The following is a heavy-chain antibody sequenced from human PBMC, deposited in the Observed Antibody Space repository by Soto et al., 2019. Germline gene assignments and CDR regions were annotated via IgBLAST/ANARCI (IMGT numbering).Heavy chain of an antibody. CDR3: ILRGLAQDFDF. Sequence: QVLVVQSGAEVKKPGSSVRVSCKASGGPFSSHTITWVRQAPGQGLEWMGRFIPILDTTNHAQRFQGRVTFTADTSTSTAYMDLSGLRSQDTAIYYCILRGLAQDFDFRGQGTQVTVSS. V-gene: IGHV1-69*08. CDR2: FIPILDTT. CDR1: GGPFSSHT. D-gene: IGHD3-10*01. J-gene: IGHJ4*02.